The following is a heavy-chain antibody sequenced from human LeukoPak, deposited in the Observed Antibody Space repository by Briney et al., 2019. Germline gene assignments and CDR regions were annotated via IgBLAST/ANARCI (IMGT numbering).Heavy chain of an antibody. CDR2: IYYSGST. J-gene: IGHJ4*02. CDR3: ARGRALYSYGYDGNSYFDY. Sequence: SETLSLTCTVSGGSISSTSFYWGWIRQPPGKGLEWIGTIYYSGSTYYNPSLKSRVTISVDTSKNQFSLKLSSVTAADTAVYSCARGRALYSYGYDGNSYFDYWGQGTLVTVSS. D-gene: IGHD5-18*01. V-gene: IGHV4-39*07. CDR1: GGSISSTSFY.